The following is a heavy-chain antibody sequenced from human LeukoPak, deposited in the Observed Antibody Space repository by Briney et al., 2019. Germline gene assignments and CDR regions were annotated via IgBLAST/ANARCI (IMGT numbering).Heavy chain of an antibody. V-gene: IGHV4-4*02. Sequence: PSETLSLTCAVFGDSISSTNWWSWLRQTPGKGLEWIGEIYHSGNTNYNPSLKSRVTISVDTSKNQFSLKLSSVTAADTAVYYCARARRAFRIAAHYYYYMDVWGKGTTVTVSS. CDR1: GDSISSTNW. J-gene: IGHJ6*03. CDR3: ARARRAFRIAAHYYYYMDV. CDR2: IYHSGNT. D-gene: IGHD6-13*01.